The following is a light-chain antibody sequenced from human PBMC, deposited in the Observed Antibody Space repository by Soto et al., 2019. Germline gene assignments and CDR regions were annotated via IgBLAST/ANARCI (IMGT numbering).Light chain of an antibody. J-gene: IGKJ5*01. CDR2: GAS. V-gene: IGKV3-15*01. Sequence: EVVMTQSPATLSVSPGERATLSCRASQSVRSNLAWYQQKPGQAPRLLMYGASTRATGIPARFSGSGSGTEFTLTISSLQSEDFAVYYCQQYNKWPITFGQGTRLEIK. CDR3: QQYNKWPIT. CDR1: QSVRSN.